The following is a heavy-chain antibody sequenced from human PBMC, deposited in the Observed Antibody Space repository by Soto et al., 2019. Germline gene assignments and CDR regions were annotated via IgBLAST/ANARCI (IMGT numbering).Heavy chain of an antibody. CDR2: INPSGGST. D-gene: IGHD3-22*01. CDR1: GYTFTSYY. J-gene: IGHJ4*02. V-gene: IGHV1-46*01. CDR3: VRGPYYCDSTGYYGL. Sequence: ASVKVSCKASGYTFTSYYMHWVRQAPGQGLEWMGVINPSGGSTNYAQKFRGRVTMTKGTSTTTVYMELSSLRSEDTAVYYCVRGPYYCDSTGYYGLWGQGTLVTVSA.